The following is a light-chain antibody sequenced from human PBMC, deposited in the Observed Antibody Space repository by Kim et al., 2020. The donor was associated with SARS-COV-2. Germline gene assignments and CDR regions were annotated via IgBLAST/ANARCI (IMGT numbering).Light chain of an antibody. CDR1: KLGDRY. CDR3: QAWDSSTLYV. CDR2: KDT. Sequence: VSRRQTARITCSGDKLGDRYTSWYQQKADQSPRLDISKDTKRPSGIPDRFSGSTSGNTATLTITGAQAMDEADYYCQAWDSSTLYVFGPGTKVTVL. V-gene: IGLV3-1*01. J-gene: IGLJ1*01.